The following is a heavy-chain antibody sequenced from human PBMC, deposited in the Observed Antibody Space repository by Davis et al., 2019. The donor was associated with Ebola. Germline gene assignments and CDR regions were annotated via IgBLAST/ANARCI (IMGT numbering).Heavy chain of an antibody. J-gene: IGHJ1*01. CDR1: GFTFSSYG. D-gene: IGHD4-17*01. Sequence: GESLKISCAASGFTFSSYGMHWVRQAPGKGLEWVSRISAIGGDTYYADSVKGRFTISRDNSKNTLNLQMNSLRAEDTAIYYCAKLDYNDSYFQDWGQGTLVTVSS. CDR2: ISAIGGDT. CDR3: AKLDYNDSYFQD. V-gene: IGHV3-23*01.